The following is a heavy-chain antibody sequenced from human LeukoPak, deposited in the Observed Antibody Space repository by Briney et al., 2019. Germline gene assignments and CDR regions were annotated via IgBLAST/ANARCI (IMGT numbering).Heavy chain of an antibody. Sequence: GASVKVSCKASGYTFTSCGISWVRQAPGQGLEWMGWISAYNGNTNYAQKLQGRVTMTTDTSTSTAYMELRSLRSDDTAVYYCARSGRAAVAGTFLYWGQGTLVTVSS. CDR3: ARSGRAAVAGTFLY. J-gene: IGHJ4*02. CDR2: ISAYNGNT. D-gene: IGHD6-19*01. V-gene: IGHV1-18*01. CDR1: GYTFTSCG.